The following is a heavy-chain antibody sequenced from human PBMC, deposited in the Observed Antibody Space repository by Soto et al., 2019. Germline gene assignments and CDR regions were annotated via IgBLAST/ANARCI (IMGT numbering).Heavy chain of an antibody. Sequence: QVQLVQSGAEVKKPGASVKVSCKASGYTFTSYAMHWVRQAPGQRLEWMGWINAGNGNTKYSQKFQGRVTITRDTSASTAYMELSSLRSEDTAVYYCARERDGYAVEGTALPDYWGQGTLVTVSS. J-gene: IGHJ4*02. D-gene: IGHD6-19*01. CDR1: GYTFTSYA. CDR3: ARERDGYAVEGTALPDY. CDR2: INAGNGNT. V-gene: IGHV1-3*01.